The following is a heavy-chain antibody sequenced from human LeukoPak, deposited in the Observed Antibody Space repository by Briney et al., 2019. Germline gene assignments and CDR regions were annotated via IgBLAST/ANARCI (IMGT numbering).Heavy chain of an antibody. CDR2: IKQGGSEK. V-gene: IGHV3-7*01. CDR3: AREPFTAAGTDY. D-gene: IGHD6-13*01. J-gene: IGHJ4*02. CDR1: GFTFSSYW. Sequence: GGSLRLSCTASGFTFSSYWMSWVRQAPGKGLEWVANIKQGGSEKYYVDSVKGRFTISRDNAKNSLYLQMNSLRVEDTAVYHCAREPFTAAGTDYWGQGTLVTVSS.